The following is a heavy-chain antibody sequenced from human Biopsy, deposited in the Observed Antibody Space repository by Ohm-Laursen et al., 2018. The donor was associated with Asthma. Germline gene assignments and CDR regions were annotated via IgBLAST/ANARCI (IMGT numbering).Heavy chain of an antibody. CDR1: RSTYE. D-gene: IGHD6-19*01. CDR3: AREGVAGTHIED. CDR2: ISYDGSSI. V-gene: IGHV3-30-3*01. J-gene: IGHJ4*02. Sequence: SLRLSCTASRSTYEMHWVRQAPGKGLEWVAVISYDGSSIYYADSVKGRFTISRDNSKSTLSLQMNSLTAEDTAVYYCAREGVAGTHIEDWGQGTLVTVSS.